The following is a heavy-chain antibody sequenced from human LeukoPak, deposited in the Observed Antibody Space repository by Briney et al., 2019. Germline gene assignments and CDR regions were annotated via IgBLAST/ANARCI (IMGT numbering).Heavy chain of an antibody. CDR1: GFTFSSYS. D-gene: IGHD6-6*01. CDR3: AREGYSSSSAFDY. Sequence: GGSLRLSCAASGFTFSSYSMNWVRQAPGKGLEWVSSISSSSSYIYCADSVKGRFTISRDNAKNSLYLQMNSLRAEDTAVYYCAREGYSSSSAFDYWGQGTLVTVSS. J-gene: IGHJ4*02. CDR2: ISSSSSYI. V-gene: IGHV3-21*01.